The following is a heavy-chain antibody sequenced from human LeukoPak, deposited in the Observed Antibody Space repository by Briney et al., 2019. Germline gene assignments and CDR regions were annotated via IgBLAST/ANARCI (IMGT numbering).Heavy chain of an antibody. J-gene: IGHJ4*02. Sequence: SETLSLTCTVSGGSLSSYYWSWIRQPPGKGLEWIGYIYYSGSTNYNPSLKSRVTISVDTSKNPFSLKLSSVTAADTAVYYCAREMWDGDSSGYYARFDYWGQGTLVTVSS. CDR3: AREMWDGDSSGYYARFDY. CDR1: GGSLSSYY. D-gene: IGHD3-22*01. V-gene: IGHV4-59*01. CDR2: IYYSGST.